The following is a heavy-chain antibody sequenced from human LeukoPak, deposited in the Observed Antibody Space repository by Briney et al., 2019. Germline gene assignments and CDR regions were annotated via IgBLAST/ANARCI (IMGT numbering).Heavy chain of an antibody. Sequence: GGSLGLSCAASGFTFSNYGMHGVRQAPGQGLDWVAVISYDGSNKYYADSVKGRFTISRDNSKNTLYLQMNSLRAEDTAVYYCAKDRWRSGGSGDGDYWGQGTVVTVSS. CDR2: ISYDGSNK. CDR1: GFTFSNYG. J-gene: IGHJ4*02. V-gene: IGHV3-30*18. CDR3: AKDRWRSGGSGDGDY. D-gene: IGHD2-15*01.